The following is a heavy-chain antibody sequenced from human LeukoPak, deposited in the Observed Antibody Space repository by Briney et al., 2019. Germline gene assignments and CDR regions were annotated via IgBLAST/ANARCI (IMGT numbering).Heavy chain of an antibody. D-gene: IGHD5-18*01. J-gene: IGHJ4*02. Sequence: SETLSLTCAVYGGSFSGYYWSRIRQPPGKGLEWIGEINHSGSTNYNPSLKSRVTISVDTSKNQFSLKLSSVTAADTAVYYCARLRIRRGQLWSLPYFDYWGQGTLVTVSS. V-gene: IGHV4-34*01. CDR1: GGSFSGYY. CDR2: INHSGST. CDR3: ARLRIRRGQLWSLPYFDY.